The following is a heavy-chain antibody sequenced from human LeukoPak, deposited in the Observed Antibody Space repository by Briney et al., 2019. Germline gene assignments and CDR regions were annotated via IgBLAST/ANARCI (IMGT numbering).Heavy chain of an antibody. J-gene: IGHJ4*02. D-gene: IGHD5-12*01. CDR1: GFTFSSYW. CDR3: ARERLINIVATMLDY. Sequence: GGSLRLSCAASGFTFSSYWMSWVRQAPGKGLEWVANIKQDGSEKYYVDSVKGRFTISRDNAKNSLYLQMNSLRAEDTAVYYCARERLINIVATMLDYWGQGTLVTVSS. V-gene: IGHV3-7*01. CDR2: IKQDGSEK.